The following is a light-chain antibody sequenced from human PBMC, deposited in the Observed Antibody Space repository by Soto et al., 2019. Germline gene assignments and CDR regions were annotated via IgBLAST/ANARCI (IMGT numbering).Light chain of an antibody. Sequence: EILMTQSPVTLSVSPGERGTLSCRASQSVRSTYLAWYQQKPGQAPRLLIYGASSRANGIPDRFSGSGSGTEFTLTLSSLQSEDFAVYYCQQYNNWHPWTFGQGTKVDIK. CDR3: QQYNNWHPWT. J-gene: IGKJ1*01. CDR1: QSVRSTY. V-gene: IGKV3D-15*01. CDR2: GAS.